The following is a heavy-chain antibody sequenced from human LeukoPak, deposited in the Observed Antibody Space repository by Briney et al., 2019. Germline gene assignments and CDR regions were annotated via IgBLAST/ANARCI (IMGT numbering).Heavy chain of an antibody. CDR2: IYYSGST. Sequence: SETLSLTCSVSGYSISSGYYWGWIRQPPGKGLEWIGYIYYSGSTNYNPSLESRVTISADTSKNQFSLRLTSVTAADTAVYYCARHGWDGSRFAYWGQGTLVTVSS. J-gene: IGHJ4*02. V-gene: IGHV4-38-2*02. CDR1: GYSISSGYY. CDR3: ARHGWDGSRFAY. D-gene: IGHD1-26*01.